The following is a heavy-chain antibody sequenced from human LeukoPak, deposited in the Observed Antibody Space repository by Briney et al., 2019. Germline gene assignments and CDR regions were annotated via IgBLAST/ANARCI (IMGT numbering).Heavy chain of an antibody. D-gene: IGHD7-27*01. V-gene: IGHV4-34*01. CDR3: ARGLTPHWYFDL. Sequence: SETLSLTCAVYGGSFSGYYWSWIRQPPGKGLEWIGEINHSGSTNYNPSLKSRVTISVDTSKNQFSLKLSSVTAADTAVYYCARGLTPHWYFDLWGRGTLVTVSS. J-gene: IGHJ2*01. CDR1: GGSFSGYY. CDR2: INHSGST.